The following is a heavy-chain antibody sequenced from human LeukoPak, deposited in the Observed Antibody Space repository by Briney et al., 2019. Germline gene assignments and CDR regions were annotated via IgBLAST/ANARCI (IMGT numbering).Heavy chain of an antibody. CDR2: INGDGGST. V-gene: IGHV3-23*01. D-gene: IGHD2-2*01. CDR3: AKRPYCSTTNCFRFEY. CDR1: GFTFSTYA. Sequence: PGGSLRLSCAASGFTFSTYAMSWVRQAPGQGLEWVSSINGDGGSTYYAESVKGRFTVSRDNSKNTLYLQMDSLRAEDTAVYYCAKRPYCSTTNCFRFEYWGQGTLVTVSS. J-gene: IGHJ4*02.